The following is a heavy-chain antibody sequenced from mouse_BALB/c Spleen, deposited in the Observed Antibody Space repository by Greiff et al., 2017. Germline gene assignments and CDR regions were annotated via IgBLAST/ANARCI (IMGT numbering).Heavy chain of an antibody. CDR2: IRNKANGYTT. Sequence: EVQVVESGGGLVQPGGSLRLSCATSGFTFTDYYMSWVRQPPGKALEWLGFIRNKANGYTTEYSASVKGRFTISRDNSQSILYLQMNTLRAEDSATYYCARDGGSYPNYFDYWGQGTTLTVSS. CDR1: GFTFTDYY. D-gene: IGHD1-1*02. CDR3: ARDGGSYPNYFDY. J-gene: IGHJ2*01. V-gene: IGHV7-3*02.